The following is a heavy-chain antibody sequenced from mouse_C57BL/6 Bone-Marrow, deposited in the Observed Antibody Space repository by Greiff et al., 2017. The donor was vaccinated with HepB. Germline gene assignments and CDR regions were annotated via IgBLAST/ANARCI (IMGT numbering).Heavy chain of an antibody. CDR2: ISSGGDYI. CDR3: TRVPYGSSSSMDY. V-gene: IGHV5-9-1*02. Sequence: DVMLVESGEGLVKPGGSLKLSCAASGFTFSSYAMSWVRQTPEKRLEWVAYISSGGDYIYYADTVKGRFTISRDNARNTLYLQMSSLKSEDTAMYYCTRVPYGSSSSMDYWGQGTSVTVSS. CDR1: GFTFSSYA. D-gene: IGHD1-1*01. J-gene: IGHJ4*01.